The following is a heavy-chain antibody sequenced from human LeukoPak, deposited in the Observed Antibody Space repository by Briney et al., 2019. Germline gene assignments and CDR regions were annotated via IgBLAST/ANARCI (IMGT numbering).Heavy chain of an antibody. J-gene: IGHJ4*02. D-gene: IGHD3-16*02. Sequence: GGSLRLSCAASGFTFSSYSTNWVRQAPGKGLEWVSYISSSSSTIYYADSVKGRFTISRDNAKNSLYLQMNSLRAEDTAVYYCAREDYDYVWGSYRLYYFDYWGQGTLVTVSS. CDR3: AREDYDYVWGSYRLYYFDY. CDR2: ISSSSSTI. V-gene: IGHV3-48*04. CDR1: GFTFSSYS.